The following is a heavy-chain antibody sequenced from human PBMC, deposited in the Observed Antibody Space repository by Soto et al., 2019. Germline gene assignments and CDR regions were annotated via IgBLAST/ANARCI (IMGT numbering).Heavy chain of an antibody. Sequence: SETLSLTCTVSGGSIGGSNYFWGWIRQSPGTGLEWLGTIYSSGTTYYSPSLKSRITMSLDTSKNQFSLNLGSVTAADTAVYYCTRFYGNAFDVWGRGTVVTVSS. CDR1: GGSIGGSNYF. V-gene: IGHV4-39*01. D-gene: IGHD3-10*01. J-gene: IGHJ3*01. CDR3: TRFYGNAFDV. CDR2: IYSSGTT.